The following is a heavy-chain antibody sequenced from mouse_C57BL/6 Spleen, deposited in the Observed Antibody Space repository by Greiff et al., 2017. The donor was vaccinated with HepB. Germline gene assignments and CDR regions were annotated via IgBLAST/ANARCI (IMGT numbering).Heavy chain of an antibody. J-gene: IGHJ4*01. D-gene: IGHD3-1*01. CDR3: ARSGDY. CDR1: GYAFSSSW. Sequence: QVQLQQSGPELVKPGASVKISCKASGYAFSSSWMNWVKQRPGKGLERIGRIYPGDGDTNYNGKFKGKATLTADKSSSTAYMQLSSLTSEDSAVYFCARSGDYWGQGTSVTVSS. V-gene: IGHV1-82*01. CDR2: IYPGDGDT.